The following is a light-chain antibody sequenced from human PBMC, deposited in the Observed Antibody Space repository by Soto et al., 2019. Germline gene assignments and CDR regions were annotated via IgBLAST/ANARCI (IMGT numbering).Light chain of an antibody. CDR1: KSLLYHAKNNND. V-gene: IGKV4-1*01. CDR2: WAY. CDR3: QQYYGNPPT. J-gene: IGKJ3*01. Sequence: DIVMTQSPDSMAVSLGERATINCKSKKSLLYHAKNNNDIAWYKHKPGQTPKLLISWAYTREFGVPDRFSGSGSGTDFTLTISSLQAEEGAVYYCQQYYGNPPTFGHGTKVDSK.